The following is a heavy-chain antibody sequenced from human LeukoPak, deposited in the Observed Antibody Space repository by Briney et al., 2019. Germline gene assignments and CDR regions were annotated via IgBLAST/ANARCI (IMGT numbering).Heavy chain of an antibody. D-gene: IGHD6-19*01. CDR1: GYTLTELS. V-gene: IGHV1-24*01. Sequence: ASAKVSCKVPGYTLTELSMHWVRQAPGKGLEWMGGFDPEDGETIYAQKFQGRVTMTEDTSTDTAYMELSSLRSEDTAVYYCATVIGGGWYRYYFDYWGQGTLVTVSS. J-gene: IGHJ4*02. CDR2: FDPEDGET. CDR3: ATVIGGGWYRYYFDY.